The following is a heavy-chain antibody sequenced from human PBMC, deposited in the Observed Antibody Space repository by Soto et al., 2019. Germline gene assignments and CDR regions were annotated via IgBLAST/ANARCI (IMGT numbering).Heavy chain of an antibody. CDR2: IYYSGST. Sequence: QVQLQESGPGLVKPSETLSLTCTVSGGSISSYYWSWIRQPPGKGLEWIGHIYYSGSTNYNPSLTSRVTISVDTSKNQFSLKLSSVTAADTAVYYCARLQYSYGYKRFDYWGQGTLVTVSS. V-gene: IGHV4-59*08. CDR3: ARLQYSYGYKRFDY. J-gene: IGHJ4*02. D-gene: IGHD5-18*01. CDR1: GGSISSYY.